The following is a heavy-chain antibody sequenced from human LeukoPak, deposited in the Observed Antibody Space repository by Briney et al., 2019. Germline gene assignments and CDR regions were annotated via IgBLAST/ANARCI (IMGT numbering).Heavy chain of an antibody. V-gene: IGHV1-2*02. CDR2: INPNSGGT. CDR3: ARPYCSGGSCYYVY. Sequence: ASVKVSCKASGYTFTSYAMNWVRQAPGQGLEWMGWINPNSGGTNYAQKFQGRVTMTRDTSISTAYMELSRLRSDDTAVYYCARPYCSGGSCYYVYWGQGTLVTVSS. D-gene: IGHD2-15*01. J-gene: IGHJ4*02. CDR1: GYTFTSYA.